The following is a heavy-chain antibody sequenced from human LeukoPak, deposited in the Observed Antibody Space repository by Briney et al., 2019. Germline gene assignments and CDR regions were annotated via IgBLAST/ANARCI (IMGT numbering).Heavy chain of an antibody. V-gene: IGHV3-21*01. J-gene: IGHJ6*02. Sequence: GGSLRLSCAASGFTFSSYSMNWVRQAPGKGLEWVSSISSSRSYIYYADSVKGRFTISRDNAKNSLYLQMNSLRAEDTAVYYCARDGYYYDSSGYYSINGMDVWGQGTTVAVSS. CDR1: GFTFSSYS. D-gene: IGHD3-22*01. CDR3: ARDGYYYDSSGYYSINGMDV. CDR2: ISSSRSYI.